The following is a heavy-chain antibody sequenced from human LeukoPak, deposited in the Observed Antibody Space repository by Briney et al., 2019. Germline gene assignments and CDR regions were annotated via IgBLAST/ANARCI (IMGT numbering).Heavy chain of an antibody. V-gene: IGHV4-34*01. Sequence: SQTLSLTCAVSGGSITGYYWSWIRQTPGRGLEWVGEIHYTGATSYNPSLKSRATISTDTSKNQFSLRLSSVTAADTAVYYCARGNILTGYCFDFWGQGALVTVSS. CDR1: GGSITGYY. J-gene: IGHJ4*02. D-gene: IGHD3-9*01. CDR2: IHYTGAT. CDR3: ARGNILTGYCFDF.